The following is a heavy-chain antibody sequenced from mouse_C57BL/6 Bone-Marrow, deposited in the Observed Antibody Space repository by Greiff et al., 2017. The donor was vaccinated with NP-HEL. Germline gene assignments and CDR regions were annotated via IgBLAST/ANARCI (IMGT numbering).Heavy chain of an antibody. D-gene: IGHD2-3*01. V-gene: IGHV4-1*01. CDR2: INPDSSTI. CDR1: GIDFSRYW. J-gene: IGHJ1*03. CDR3: ARVGDGYYDWYFDV. Sequence: DVMLVESGGGLVQPGGSLKLSCAASGIDFSRYWMSWVRRAPGKGLEWIGEINPDSSTINYAPSLKDKFIISRDNAKNTLYLQMSKVRSEDTALYYCARVGDGYYDWYFDVWGTGTTVTVSS.